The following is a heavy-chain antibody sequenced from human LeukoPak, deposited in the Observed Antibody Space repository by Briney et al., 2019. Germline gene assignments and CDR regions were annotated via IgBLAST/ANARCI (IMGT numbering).Heavy chain of an antibody. J-gene: IGHJ4*02. CDR2: ISVYNGNT. CDR1: VYTFINYD. CDR3: ARANYYRSGSYPDY. Sequence: ASVTVSFKSSVYTFINYDINWVRQAPGKGRGWMGWISVYNGNTNHAQKLQGRVTMTTDTYTSTAYMELRSLRSDDTAVYYCARANYYRSGSYPDYWGQGTLVTVSS. D-gene: IGHD3-10*01. V-gene: IGHV1-18*01.